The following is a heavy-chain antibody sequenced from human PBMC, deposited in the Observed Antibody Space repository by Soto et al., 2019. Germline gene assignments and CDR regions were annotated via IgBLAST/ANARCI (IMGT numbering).Heavy chain of an antibody. J-gene: IGHJ4*02. V-gene: IGHV4-39*02. CDR2: IYYRGKT. CDR1: GGSISSSSYY. CDR3: AREGGGYCSGGSCQVDY. D-gene: IGHD2-15*01. Sequence: QLQLQESGPELVKPSETLSLTCTVSGGSISSSSYYWGWIRQPPGKGLEWSGSIYYRGKTYSHPSLKCRVTISVDTSKNQFSLKLISVTTADTAVYYCAREGGGYCSGGSCQVDYWGQGTLVTVSS.